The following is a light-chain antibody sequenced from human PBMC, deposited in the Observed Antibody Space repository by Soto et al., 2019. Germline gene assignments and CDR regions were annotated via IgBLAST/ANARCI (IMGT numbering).Light chain of an antibody. CDR2: DAS. V-gene: IGKV3-11*01. CDR3: QQRSNWPSIT. CDR1: QSVRTS. J-gene: IGKJ5*01. Sequence: EVVLTQSPATLSLSPAERATLSCRASQSVRTSLAWYQHKPGQAPRLVIYDASLRANGVPARFGGSGSGTDFTLTINSLEPEDFAVYYCQQRSNWPSITFGQGTRLEIK.